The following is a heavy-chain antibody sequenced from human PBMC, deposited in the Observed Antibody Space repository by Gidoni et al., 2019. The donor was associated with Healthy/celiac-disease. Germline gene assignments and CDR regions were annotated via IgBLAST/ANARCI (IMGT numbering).Heavy chain of an antibody. V-gene: IGHV3-7*01. Sequence: EVQLVESVGGLVQPGGSLRLSCAASGFTFSSYWMSWVRQGPGKGLEWVANIKQDGSEKYYVDSVKGRFTISRDNAKNSLYLQMNSLRAEDTAVYYCARVSSSTSYTYYYYYYMDVWGKGTTVTVSS. CDR3: ARVSSSTSYTYYYYYYMDV. CDR2: IKQDGSEK. D-gene: IGHD2-2*01. J-gene: IGHJ6*03. CDR1: GFTFSSYW.